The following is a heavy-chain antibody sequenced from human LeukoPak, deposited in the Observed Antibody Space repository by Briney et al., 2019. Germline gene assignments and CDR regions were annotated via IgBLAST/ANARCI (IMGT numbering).Heavy chain of an antibody. D-gene: IGHD1-26*01. CDR1: GFTFSSYG. CDR2: IRYDGSNK. V-gene: IGHV3-30*02. J-gene: IGHJ3*02. CDR3: AKMVIVGATGDAFDI. Sequence: GGSLRLPCAAPGFTFSSYGMHWVRQAPGKGLEWVAFIRYDGSNKYYADSVKGRFTISRDNSKNTLYLQMNSLRAEDTAVYYCAKMVIVGATGDAFDIWGQGTMVTVSS.